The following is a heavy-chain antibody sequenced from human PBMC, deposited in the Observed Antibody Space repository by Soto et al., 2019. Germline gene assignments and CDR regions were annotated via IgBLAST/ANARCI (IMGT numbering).Heavy chain of an antibody. V-gene: IGHV1-18*01. CDR1: GYTFTSCC. J-gene: IGHJ4*02. Sequence: ASVKVSCKASGYTFTSCCISWVRQAPGQGLEWMGGISAYNGNTNYAQKLQGRVTMTTDTSTSTAYMELRSLRSDDTAVYYCARTLYDSSGYYYVPHFDYWGQGTLVTVSS. CDR3: ARTLYDSSGYYYVPHFDY. CDR2: ISAYNGNT. D-gene: IGHD3-22*01.